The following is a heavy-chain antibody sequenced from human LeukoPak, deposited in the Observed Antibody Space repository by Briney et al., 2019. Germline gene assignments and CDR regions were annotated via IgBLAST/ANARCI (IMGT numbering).Heavy chain of an antibody. CDR1: GFTFSSYS. D-gene: IGHD3-3*01. CDR3: ARCPDYDFWSGYLLGYYYGMDV. Sequence: EGSLRLSCAASGFTFSSYSMNWVRQAPGKGLEWVSSISSSSSYIYYADSVKGRFTISRDNAKNSLYLQMNSLRAEDTAVYYCARCPDYDFWSGYLLGYYYGMDVWGQGTTVTVSS. J-gene: IGHJ6*02. V-gene: IGHV3-21*01. CDR2: ISSSSSYI.